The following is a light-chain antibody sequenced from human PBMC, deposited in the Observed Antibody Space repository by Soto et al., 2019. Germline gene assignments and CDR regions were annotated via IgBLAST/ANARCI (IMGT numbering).Light chain of an antibody. CDR2: ETS. CDR3: QQRSNWPPLT. J-gene: IGKJ4*01. V-gene: IGKV3-11*01. CDR1: QTVGGH. Sequence: EVVLTQSPATLSLSPGERATLSCRASQTVGGHFAWYQQKPGQAPRLLISETSNRATGIPGRFSGSGSGTDVTLTISSLEPEDFAVYYCQQRSNWPPLTFGGGTKVDIK.